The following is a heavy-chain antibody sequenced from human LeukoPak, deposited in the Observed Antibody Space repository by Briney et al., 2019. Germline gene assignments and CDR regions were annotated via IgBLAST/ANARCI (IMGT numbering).Heavy chain of an antibody. CDR1: GFTFSSYA. CDR2: ISGSGGST. J-gene: IGHJ4*02. D-gene: IGHD2-15*01. CDR3: AKDRGYSSGFDY. Sequence: GGSLRLSCAASGFTFSSYAMSWVRQAPGKGLEWASAISGSGGSTYYADSVKGRFTISRDNSKNTLYLQMNSLRAEDTAVYYCAKDRGYSSGFDYWGQGTLVTVSS. V-gene: IGHV3-23*01.